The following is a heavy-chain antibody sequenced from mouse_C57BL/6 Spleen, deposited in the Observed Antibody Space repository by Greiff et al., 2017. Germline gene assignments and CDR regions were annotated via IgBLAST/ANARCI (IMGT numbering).Heavy chain of an antibody. V-gene: IGHV5-4*01. CDR1: GYTFSSYA. D-gene: IGHD2-5*01. CDR2: ISDGGSYT. Sequence: EVKLVESGGGLVKPGGSLKLSCAASGYTFSSYAMSWVRQTPEKRLEWVATISDGGSYTYYPDNVKGRFTISRDNAKNNLYLQMSHLKSEDTAMYYCARERDSNYWYFDVWGTGTTVTVSS. J-gene: IGHJ1*03. CDR3: ARERDSNYWYFDV.